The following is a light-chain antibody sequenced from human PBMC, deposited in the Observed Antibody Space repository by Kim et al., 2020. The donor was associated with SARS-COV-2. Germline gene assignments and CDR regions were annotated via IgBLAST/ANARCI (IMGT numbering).Light chain of an antibody. CDR3: QSYDSSNVV. CDR1: SGSSASNY. Sequence: GNTVTISCTRSSGSSASNYVQWYQQRPGSAPTTVIYEDNQSPSGVPDRFSGSIDSSSNSASLTISGLKTEDEADYYCQSYDSSNVVFGGGAQLTVL. J-gene: IGLJ2*01. CDR2: EDN. V-gene: IGLV6-57*03.